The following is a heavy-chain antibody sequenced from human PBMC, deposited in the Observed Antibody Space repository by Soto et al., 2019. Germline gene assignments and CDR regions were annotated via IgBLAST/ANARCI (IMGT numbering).Heavy chain of an antibody. J-gene: IGHJ4*02. Sequence: ALTCTVSGGSISSYYWSWIRQPPGKGLEWIGYIYHSGSTNYNPSLKSRVTISVDTSKNQFSLKLSSVTAADTAVYYCATAMVTIEAYYFDYWGQGTLVTVSS. CDR1: GGSISSYY. D-gene: IGHD5-18*01. V-gene: IGHV4-59*01. CDR3: ATAMVTIEAYYFDY. CDR2: IYHSGST.